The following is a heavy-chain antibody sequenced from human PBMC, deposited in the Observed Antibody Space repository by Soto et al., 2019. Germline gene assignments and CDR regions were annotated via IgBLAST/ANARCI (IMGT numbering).Heavy chain of an antibody. D-gene: IGHD2-21*01. J-gene: IGHJ5*02. CDR2: IYYSGST. Sequence: TLSLTCTVSGGSISSYYWSWIRQPPGKGLEWIGYIYYSGSTNYNPSLKSRVTISVDTSKNQFSLKLSSVTAADTAVYYCARLPSEGGGDCYSWWFDPWGQGTLVTVAS. V-gene: IGHV4-59*08. CDR1: GGSISSYY. CDR3: ARLPSEGGGDCYSWWFDP.